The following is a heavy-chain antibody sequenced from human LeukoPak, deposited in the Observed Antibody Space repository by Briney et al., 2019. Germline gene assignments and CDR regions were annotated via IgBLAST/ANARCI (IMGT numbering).Heavy chain of an antibody. V-gene: IGHV4-39*07. CDR2: MYYRGST. D-gene: IGHD3-22*01. CDR1: GGSISSSSHY. Sequence: SETLSLTCTVSGGSISSSSHYWGWIRQPPGKGLEWIGSMYYRGSTKYNPSLKSRVTISMDKSKNQFSLKLSSVTAADTAVYYCARQDYYDTGTWYFDLWGRGTLVTVSS. J-gene: IGHJ2*01. CDR3: ARQDYYDTGTWYFDL.